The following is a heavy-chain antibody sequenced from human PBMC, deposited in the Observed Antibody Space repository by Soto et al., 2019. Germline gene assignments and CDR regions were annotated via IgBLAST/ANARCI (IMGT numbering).Heavy chain of an antibody. CDR3: AREASSSGPDYEY. CDR1: GFSFSDYY. D-gene: IGHD3-22*01. CDR2: TRNKASSYTT. Sequence: GGSRRLSCAASGFSFSDYYINWVRQAPGKGLEWVGRTRNKASSYTTDYAAFVKGRFTISRDDSKNLIYLQMNSLKTEDTAVYYCAREASSSGPDYEYWGQGT. J-gene: IGHJ4*02. V-gene: IGHV3-72*01.